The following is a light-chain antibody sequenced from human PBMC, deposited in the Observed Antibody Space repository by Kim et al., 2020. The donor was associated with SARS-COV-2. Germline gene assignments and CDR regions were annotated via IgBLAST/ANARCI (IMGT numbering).Light chain of an antibody. CDR1: SSNIGAGYD. V-gene: IGLV1-40*01. Sequence: QRVTITGTVSSSNIGAGYDVHWYQQLPGTAPKLLIYGNTNRLAGVPDRFSGSKSGTSASLVITGLQAEDEADYYCQSYDRSLTAVVFGGGTQLTVL. CDR2: GNT. CDR3: QSYDRSLTAVV. J-gene: IGLJ2*01.